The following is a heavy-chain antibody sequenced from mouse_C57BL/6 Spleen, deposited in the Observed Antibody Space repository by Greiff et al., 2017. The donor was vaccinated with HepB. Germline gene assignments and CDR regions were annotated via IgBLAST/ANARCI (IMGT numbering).Heavy chain of an antibody. D-gene: IGHD3-2*02. J-gene: IGHJ2*01. V-gene: IGHV1-55*01. CDR1: GYTFTSYW. Sequence: QVQLQQPGAELVKPGASVKMSCKASGYTFTSYWITWVKQRPGQGLEWIGDIYPGSGSTNYNEKFKSKATLTVDTSSSTAYMQLSSLTSEDSAVYYCARVGGSSGPFDYWGQGTTLTVSS. CDR3: ARVGGSSGPFDY. CDR2: IYPGSGST.